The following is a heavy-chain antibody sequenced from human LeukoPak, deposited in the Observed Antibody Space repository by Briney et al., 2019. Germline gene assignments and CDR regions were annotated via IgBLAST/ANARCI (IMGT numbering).Heavy chain of an antibody. V-gene: IGHV1-24*01. CDR3: ATGAGYSYGPPFDY. CDR1: GYTLTELS. J-gene: IGHJ4*02. CDR2: FDPEDGET. Sequence: ASVKVSCKVSGYTLTELSMHWVRQAPGKGLEWMGGFDPEDGETIYAQKFQGRVTMTEGTSTDTAYMELSSLRSEDTAVYYCATGAGYSYGPPFDYWGQGTLVTVSS. D-gene: IGHD5-18*01.